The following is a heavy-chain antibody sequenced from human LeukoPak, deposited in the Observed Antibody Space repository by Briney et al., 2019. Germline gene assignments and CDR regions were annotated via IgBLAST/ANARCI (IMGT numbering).Heavy chain of an antibody. CDR3: ARYGRYYYYMDV. V-gene: IGHV1-2*06. D-gene: IGHD4-17*01. CDR2: INPNSGGT. Sequence: ASVKVSCKASGYTFTGYYMHWMRQAPGQGLEWMGRINPNSGGTNYAQKFQGRVTMTRDTSISTAYMELSRLRSDDTAVYYCARYGRYYYYMDVWGKGTTVTVSS. J-gene: IGHJ6*03. CDR1: GYTFTGYY.